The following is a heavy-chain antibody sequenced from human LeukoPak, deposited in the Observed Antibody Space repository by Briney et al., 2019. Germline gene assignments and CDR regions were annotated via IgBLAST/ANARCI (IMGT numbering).Heavy chain of an antibody. D-gene: IGHD2-2*01. J-gene: IGHJ4*02. CDR3: ARDQRGYCSSTSCLSPGY. V-gene: IGHV1-69*04. CDR2: IIPILGIA. Sequence: GASVKVSCKASGYTFTSYGISWVRQAPGQGLEWMGRIIPILGIANYAQKFQGRVTITADKSTSTAYMELSSLRSEDTAVYYCARDQRGYCSSTSCLSPGYWGQGTLVTVSS. CDR1: GYTFTSYG.